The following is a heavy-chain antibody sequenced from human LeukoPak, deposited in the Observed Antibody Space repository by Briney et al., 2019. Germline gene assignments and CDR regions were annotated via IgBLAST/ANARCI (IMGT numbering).Heavy chain of an antibody. Sequence: SETLSLTCTVSGGSISSGGYYWSWIRQPPGKGLEWIGYIYYSGSTYYNPSLKSRVTISVDTSKNQFSLKLSSVTAADTAVYYCASRGVVVTWFDYWGQGTLVTVSS. CDR1: GGSISSGGYY. CDR3: ASRGVVVTWFDY. J-gene: IGHJ4*02. CDR2: IYYSGST. D-gene: IGHD2-21*02. V-gene: IGHV4-30-4*08.